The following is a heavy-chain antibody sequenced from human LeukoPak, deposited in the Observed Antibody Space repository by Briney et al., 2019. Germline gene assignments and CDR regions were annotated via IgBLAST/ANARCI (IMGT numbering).Heavy chain of an antibody. Sequence: GGCQTVSRADSGLIFTSSSMRWVRQAPRNRLERVVSINEVGSEKHYAESVKGGFTISRDNARNSLDLQVNSLRAEDTGLYYCARTSTRDDYRYFDYWGQGTLVTVSS. V-gene: IGHV3-7*04. CDR2: INEVGSEK. D-gene: IGHD5-24*01. J-gene: IGHJ4*02. CDR1: GLIFTSSS. CDR3: ARTSTRDDYRYFDY.